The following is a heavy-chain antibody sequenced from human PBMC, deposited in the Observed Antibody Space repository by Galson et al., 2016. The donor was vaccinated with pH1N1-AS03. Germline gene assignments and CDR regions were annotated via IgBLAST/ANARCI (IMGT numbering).Heavy chain of an antibody. V-gene: IGHV3-74*01. Sequence: SLRLSCAASGFTFTTYWMHWVRQAPGRGLVWVSSINNEGTSTRGTDSVKGRFFISRDNAKNTVYLQMNSLRAEDTAVYYCARQDSSGYFHGLDVWGRGTTVTVSS. J-gene: IGHJ3*01. D-gene: IGHD3-22*01. CDR3: ARQDSSGYFHGLDV. CDR1: GFTFTTYW. CDR2: INNEGTST.